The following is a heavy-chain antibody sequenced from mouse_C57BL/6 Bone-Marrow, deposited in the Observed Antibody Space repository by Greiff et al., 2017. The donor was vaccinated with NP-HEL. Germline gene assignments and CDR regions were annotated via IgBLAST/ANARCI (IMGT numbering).Heavy chain of an antibody. Sequence: EVQVVESGGGLVKPGGSLKLSCAASGFTFSSYAMSWVRQTPEKRLEWVATISDGGSYTYYPDNVKGRFTISRDNAKNNLYLQMSHLKSEDTAMYYCARGEGFDYWGQGTTLTVSS. V-gene: IGHV5-4*01. CDR3: ARGEGFDY. CDR2: ISDGGSYT. J-gene: IGHJ2*01. CDR1: GFTFSSYA.